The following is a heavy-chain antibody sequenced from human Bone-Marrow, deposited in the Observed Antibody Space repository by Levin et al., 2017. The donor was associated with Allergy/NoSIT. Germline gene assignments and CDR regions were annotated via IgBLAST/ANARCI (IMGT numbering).Heavy chain of an antibody. J-gene: IGHJ4*02. Sequence: PGGSLRLSCAASGFTFSSYTMNWVRQVPGKGLEWVSSISDSGYYIYYADSVKGRFTTSRDNAKNSLYLQMNTFRGEDTAVYYCAAMVRGVIDFWGQGTLVTVSS. CDR3: AAMVRGVIDF. CDR2: ISDSGYYI. V-gene: IGHV3-21*01. D-gene: IGHD3-10*01. CDR1: GFTFSSYT.